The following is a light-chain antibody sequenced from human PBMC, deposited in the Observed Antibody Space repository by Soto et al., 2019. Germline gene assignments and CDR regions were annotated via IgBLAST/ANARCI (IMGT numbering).Light chain of an antibody. CDR3: QQYGRTPYT. Sequence: EIVLTQSPGTLSLSPGERATLSCRASQSVSSNYLAWYPQKPGQAPRLLIYSASSRATGIPDRFSGSGSGTDFPLTISRLEPEDFAVYSCQQYGRTPYTFGQGTKVEIK. V-gene: IGKV3-20*01. J-gene: IGKJ2*01. CDR2: SAS. CDR1: QSVSSNY.